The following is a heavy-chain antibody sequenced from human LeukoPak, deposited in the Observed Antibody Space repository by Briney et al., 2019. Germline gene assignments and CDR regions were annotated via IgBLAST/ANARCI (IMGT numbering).Heavy chain of an antibody. CDR3: AKVARPDIAAAGTLDR. Sequence: GGSLRLSCAASGFTFSSYGMHWVRQAPGKGLEWVAFIRYDGSNKYYADSVKGRFTISRDNSKNTLYLQMNSLRAEDTAVYYCAKVARPDIAAAGTLDRWGQGTLVTVSS. CDR1: GFTFSSYG. D-gene: IGHD6-13*01. J-gene: IGHJ4*02. CDR2: IRYDGSNK. V-gene: IGHV3-30*02.